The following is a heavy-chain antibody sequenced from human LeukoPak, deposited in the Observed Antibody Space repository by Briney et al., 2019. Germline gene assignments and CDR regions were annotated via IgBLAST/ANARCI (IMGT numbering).Heavy chain of an antibody. CDR2: ISGSGGST. Sequence: PGGSLRLSCAASGFTFSSYAMSWVRQAPGKGLEWVSAISGSGGSTYYADSVKGRFTISRDNSENTLYLQMNSLRAEDTAVYYCAKGAGYGGNSGEEWYYFDYWGQGTLVTVSS. J-gene: IGHJ4*02. CDR1: GFTFSSYA. CDR3: AKGAGYGGNSGEEWYYFDY. V-gene: IGHV3-23*01. D-gene: IGHD4-23*01.